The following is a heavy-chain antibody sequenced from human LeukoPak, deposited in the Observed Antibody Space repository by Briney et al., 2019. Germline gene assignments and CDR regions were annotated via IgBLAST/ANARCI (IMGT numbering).Heavy chain of an antibody. Sequence: GESLKISCKGSGYSFTSYWIGWVRQMPGKGLEWMGIIYPGDSDTGYSPSFQGQVTISADKSISTAYLQWSSLKASDTAMYYCARHRKAHYYYMDVWGKGTTVTVSS. J-gene: IGHJ6*03. CDR3: ARHRKAHYYYMDV. CDR2: IYPGDSDT. V-gene: IGHV5-51*01. CDR1: GYSFTSYW.